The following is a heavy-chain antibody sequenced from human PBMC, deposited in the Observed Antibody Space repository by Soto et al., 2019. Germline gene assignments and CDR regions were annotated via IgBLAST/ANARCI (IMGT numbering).Heavy chain of an antibody. D-gene: IGHD6-19*01. CDR2: IYHSGST. V-gene: IGHV4-4*02. J-gene: IGHJ4*02. Sequence: QVQLQESGPGLVKPSGTLSLTWAASGGPIGSINCWSWVRQPPGKGLEWIGKIYHSGSTNYNPSLKSRVTISVDKSKNQFSLKLSSVTAADTAVYYCARIAVAGTRFDYWGQGTLVTVSS. CDR1: GGPIGSINC. CDR3: ARIAVAGTRFDY.